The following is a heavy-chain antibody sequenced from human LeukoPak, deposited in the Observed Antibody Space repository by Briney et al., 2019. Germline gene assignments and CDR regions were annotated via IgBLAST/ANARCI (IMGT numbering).Heavy chain of an antibody. J-gene: IGHJ4*02. V-gene: IGHV3-48*03. CDR2: IGSSGTTI. D-gene: IGHD6-19*01. CDR3: ALLAVASDFDY. CDR1: GFDLSIYE. Sequence: PGGSLRLSCAASGFDLSIYEMNWVRQAPGKGLEWVSNIGSSGTTIYYADSVKGRFSISRDNAKSSLYLQMNSLRVEDTAVYYCALLAVASDFDYWGQGALVTVSS.